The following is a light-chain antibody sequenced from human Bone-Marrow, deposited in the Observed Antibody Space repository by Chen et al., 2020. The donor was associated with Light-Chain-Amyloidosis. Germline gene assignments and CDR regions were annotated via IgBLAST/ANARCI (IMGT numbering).Light chain of an antibody. V-gene: IGKV1-16*01. J-gene: IGKJ2*01. CDR2: GAS. CDR1: QDISTY. Sequence: DIQMTQSPSSLSASVGDRVTLTCRASQDISTYLVWFQQKPGKAPKPLIYGASRLQTGVPPRFSGSGYGTDFSLTISGLQAEDFATYYCQQHNDYPYTFGQGTTLEIK. CDR3: QQHNDYPYT.